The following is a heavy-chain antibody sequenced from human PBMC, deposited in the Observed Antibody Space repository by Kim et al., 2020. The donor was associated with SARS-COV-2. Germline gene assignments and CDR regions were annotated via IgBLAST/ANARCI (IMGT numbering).Heavy chain of an antibody. CDR3: ARGVDGDYASPPGY. Sequence: AKKSQGRVTMTRDTSTSTVYMELSSLRSEDTAVYYCARGVDGDYASPPGYWGQGTLVTVSS. D-gene: IGHD4-17*01. J-gene: IGHJ4*02. V-gene: IGHV1-46*01.